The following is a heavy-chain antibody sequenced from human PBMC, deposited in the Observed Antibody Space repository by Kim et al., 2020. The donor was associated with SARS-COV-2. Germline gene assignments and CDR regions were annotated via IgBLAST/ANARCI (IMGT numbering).Heavy chain of an antibody. V-gene: IGHV3-30*18. CDR1: GFTFSSYG. J-gene: IGHJ4*02. CDR2: ISYDGSNK. CDR3: AKDLDSSGSIDY. Sequence: GGSLRLSCAASGFTFSSYGMHWVSQAPGKGLEWVAVISYDGSNKYYADSVKGRFTISRDNSKNTLYLQMNSLRAEDTAVYYCAKDLDSSGSIDYWGQGTL. D-gene: IGHD3-22*01.